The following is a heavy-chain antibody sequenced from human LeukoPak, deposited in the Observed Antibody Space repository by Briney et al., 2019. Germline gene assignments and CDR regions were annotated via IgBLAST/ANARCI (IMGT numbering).Heavy chain of an antibody. CDR3: ARGAVVTAISSDY. D-gene: IGHD2-21*02. J-gene: IGHJ4*02. Sequence: GGSLRLSCAASGFTFSSYAMHWVRQAPGKGLEWVAVISCDGSNKYYADSVKGRFTVSRDNSKNTLYLQMNSLRAEDTAVYYCARGAVVTAISSDYWGQGTLVTVSS. V-gene: IGHV3-30-3*01. CDR2: ISCDGSNK. CDR1: GFTFSSYA.